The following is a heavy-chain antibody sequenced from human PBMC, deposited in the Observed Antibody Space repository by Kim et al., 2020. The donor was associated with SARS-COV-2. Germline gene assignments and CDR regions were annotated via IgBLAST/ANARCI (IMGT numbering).Heavy chain of an antibody. CDR2: ISGSGGTT. Sequence: GGSLRLSCAASGFTFSNYPMSWVRQPPGKGLEWVSSISGSGGTTYYADSVKGQFTISRDNSKNTLYLQMNSLRVEATAVYYCAKIPRGLAAAGNVWGQGTLVSVSS. CDR1: GFTFSNYP. D-gene: IGHD6-13*01. V-gene: IGHV3-23*01. CDR3: AKIPRGLAAAGNV. J-gene: IGHJ4*02.